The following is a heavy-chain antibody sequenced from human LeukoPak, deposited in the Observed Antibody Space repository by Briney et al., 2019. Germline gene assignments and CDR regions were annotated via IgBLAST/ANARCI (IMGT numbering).Heavy chain of an antibody. CDR2: IKKDGSEK. CDR1: GFTFSTYC. V-gene: IGHV3-7*05. CDR3: AREMGWNYGDY. J-gene: IGHJ4*02. D-gene: IGHD1-7*01. Sequence: GGSLSLLCASRGFTFSTYCVTCVRQAPGKGLEWVANIKKDGSEKYYVDSVRGRFTTSRDNAKNSLYLQMNSLRAEDTAVYYCAREMGWNYGDYWGQGTLVTVPS.